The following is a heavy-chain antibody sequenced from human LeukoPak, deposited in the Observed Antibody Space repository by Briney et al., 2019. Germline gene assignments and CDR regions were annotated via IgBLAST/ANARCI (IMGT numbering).Heavy chain of an antibody. J-gene: IGHJ4*02. CDR3: ARDRTHYYESSGYYSRWEY. CDR1: GYTFTSYF. D-gene: IGHD3-22*01. Sequence: ASAQVSCKASGYTFTSYFMHWVRQAPGQGLEWMGLINPRGGTTNFPQKFQGRVTMTRDTSTSTVYMQLSSLRSEDTAIYYCARDRTHYYESSGYYSRWEYWGQGTLVTVSS. V-gene: IGHV1-46*01. CDR2: INPRGGTT.